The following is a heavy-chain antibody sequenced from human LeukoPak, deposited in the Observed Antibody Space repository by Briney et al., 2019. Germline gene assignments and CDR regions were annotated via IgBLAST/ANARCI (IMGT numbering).Heavy chain of an antibody. Sequence: SETLSLTCTVSGGSISSSSYYWSWIRQPAGKGLEWIGRIYTSGSTNYNPSLKSRVTMSVDTSKNQFSPKLSSVTAADTAVYYCARDYDSNDAFDIWGQGTMVTVSS. CDR1: GGSISSSSYY. V-gene: IGHV4-61*02. CDR3: ARDYDSNDAFDI. CDR2: IYTSGST. J-gene: IGHJ3*02. D-gene: IGHD3-22*01.